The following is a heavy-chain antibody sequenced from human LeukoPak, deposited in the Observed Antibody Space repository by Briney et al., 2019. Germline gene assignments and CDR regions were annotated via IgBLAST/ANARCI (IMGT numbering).Heavy chain of an antibody. V-gene: IGHV3-23*01. CDR1: RFTFSSYT. J-gene: IGHJ4*02. CDR3: AKEPLYYY. D-gene: IGHD2-21*01. CDR2: ISGSGDIT. Sequence: GGSLRLSCAASRFTFSSYTMSWVRQAPGKGLEWVSAISGSGDITYYADSVKGRFTISRDNSKNTLYVQMNSLRVDDTAVYYCAKEPLYYYWGQGTLVTVSS.